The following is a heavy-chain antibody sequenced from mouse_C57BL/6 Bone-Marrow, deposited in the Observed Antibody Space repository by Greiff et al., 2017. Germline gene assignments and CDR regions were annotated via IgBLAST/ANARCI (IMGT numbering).Heavy chain of an antibody. V-gene: IGHV1-81*01. CDR3: ALWPRRDYFDY. CDR1: GYTFTSYG. D-gene: IGHD1-1*02. J-gene: IGHJ2*01. CDR2: IYPRSGNT. Sequence: VQLQQSGAELARPGASVKLSCKASGYTFTSYGISWVKQRTGQGLEWIGEIYPRSGNTYYNEKFKGKATLTADKSSSTAYMELRSLTSEDAAVDFCALWPRRDYFDYWGQGTTLTVSS.